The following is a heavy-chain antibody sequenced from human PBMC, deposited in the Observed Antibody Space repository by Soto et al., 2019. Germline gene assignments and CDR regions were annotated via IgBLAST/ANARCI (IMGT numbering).Heavy chain of an antibody. CDR1: GGTFSSYT. J-gene: IGHJ5*02. CDR3: ARDGGVEYSTSAGTYWFDP. Sequence: QVQLVQSGAEVKKPGSSVKVSCKASGGTFSSYTIGWVRQAPGQGLEWMGRIIPLLGMANYAQKFQGRVTITADKYTRTAYMELSSLKSDDTAVYYFARDGGVEYSTSAGTYWFDPWGQGTLVIVSS. V-gene: IGHV1-69*02. D-gene: IGHD6-6*01. CDR2: IIPLLGMA.